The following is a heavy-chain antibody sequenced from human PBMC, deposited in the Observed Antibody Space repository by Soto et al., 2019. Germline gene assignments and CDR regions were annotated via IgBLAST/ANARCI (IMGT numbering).Heavy chain of an antibody. J-gene: IGHJ5*02. D-gene: IGHD3-16*01. CDR3: SGGEWLGERRFDP. CDR2: IYYSGST. Sequence: SETLSLTCTVSGGSISSGGYYWSWIRQHPGKGLEWIGYIYYSGSTYYNPSLKSRVTISVDTSKNQFSLKLSSVTAADTAVYLCSGGEWLGERRFDPWGQGTLVTVSS. CDR1: GGSISSGGYY. V-gene: IGHV4-31*03.